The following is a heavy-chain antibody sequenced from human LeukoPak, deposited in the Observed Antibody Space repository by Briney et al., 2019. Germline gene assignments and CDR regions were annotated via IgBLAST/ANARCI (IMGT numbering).Heavy chain of an antibody. CDR3: VRGFFSGGTYFGY. V-gene: IGHV3-30-3*01. J-gene: IGHJ4*02. CDR2: ISYDGSNN. D-gene: IGHD4-23*01. CDR1: GFTFSSYA. Sequence: GRSLRLSCAASGFTFSSYAMHWVRQAPGKGLEWVAVISYDGSNNYYADSVRGRFTISRDNSKNTLYLQMNSLRAEDTAVYYCVRGFFSGGTYFGYWGQGTLVTVSS.